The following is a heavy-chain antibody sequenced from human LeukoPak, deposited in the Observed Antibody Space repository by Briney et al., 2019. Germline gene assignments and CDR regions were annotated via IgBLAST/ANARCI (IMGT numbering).Heavy chain of an antibody. J-gene: IGHJ4*02. CDR1: GGSISSGGYY. CDR3: ARQSEYNWNSRRYFDY. CDR2: IYYSGST. Sequence: SQTLSLTCTVSGGSISSGGYYWSWIRQHPGKGLEWIGYIYYSGSTYYNPSLKSRVTISVDTSKNQFSLKLSSVTAADTAVYYCARQSEYNWNSRRYFDYWGQGTLVTVSS. V-gene: IGHV4-31*03. D-gene: IGHD1-7*01.